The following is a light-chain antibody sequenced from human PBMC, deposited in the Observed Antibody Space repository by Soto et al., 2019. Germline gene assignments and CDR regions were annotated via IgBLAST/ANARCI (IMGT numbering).Light chain of an antibody. Sequence: QSVLTQPASVSGSPGQSITISCTGTSSDIGAYNYVSWFQQHPDKAPKLMIYEVTNRPSGVSNRFSGSKSGNAASLTISGLQAEDEAYYFCDSYTSSRAYVFGIGTKVTVL. CDR3: DSYTSSRAYV. CDR1: SSDIGAYNY. CDR2: EVT. V-gene: IGLV2-14*01. J-gene: IGLJ1*01.